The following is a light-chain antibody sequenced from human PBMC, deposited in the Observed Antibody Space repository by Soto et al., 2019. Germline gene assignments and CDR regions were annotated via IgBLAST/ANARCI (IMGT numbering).Light chain of an antibody. CDR2: SNN. CDR3: QSYDSSLSGGV. Sequence: QSVLTQPPSVSGAPGQRVTISCTGSSSNIGAGYDVHWYQQLPGTAPKLLIYSNNQRPSGVPDRFSGSKSGTSASLAITGLQAEDEADYYCQSYDSSLSGGVFGGGTKVTVI. J-gene: IGLJ3*02. V-gene: IGLV1-40*01. CDR1: SSNIGAGYD.